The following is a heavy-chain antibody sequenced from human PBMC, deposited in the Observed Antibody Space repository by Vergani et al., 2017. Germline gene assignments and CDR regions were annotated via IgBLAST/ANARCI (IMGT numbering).Heavy chain of an antibody. D-gene: IGHD5-12*01. CDR3: AVGMMRLRPGPLGY. CDR1: GFTFSSYG. CDR2: IWYDGSNK. V-gene: IGHV3-33*01. J-gene: IGHJ4*02. Sequence: QVQLVESGGGVVQPGRSLRLSCAASGFTFSSYGMHWVRQAPGKGLEWVAVIWYDGSNKYYADSVKGRFTISRDNSKNTLYLQMNSLRAEDTAVYYCAVGMMRLRPGPLGYWGQGTLVTVSS.